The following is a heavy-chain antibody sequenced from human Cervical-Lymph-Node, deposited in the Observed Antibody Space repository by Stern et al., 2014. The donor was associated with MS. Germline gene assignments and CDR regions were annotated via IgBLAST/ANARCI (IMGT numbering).Heavy chain of an antibody. D-gene: IGHD4-17*01. Sequence: QVQLVQSGAEVKKPGASVKVSCQASGYTFTGYYYLHWVRQAPGQGLEWVGRINRNSGGTNYAQKFQGSVTMTRDTSISTVYMELSSLRSDDTAVYYCATIDYGDYKDYWGQGTLVTVSS. CDR3: ATIDYGDYKDY. V-gene: IGHV1-2*06. CDR1: GYTFTGYYY. CDR2: INRNSGGT. J-gene: IGHJ4*02.